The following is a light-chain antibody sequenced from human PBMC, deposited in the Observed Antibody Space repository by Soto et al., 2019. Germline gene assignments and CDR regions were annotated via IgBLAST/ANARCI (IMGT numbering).Light chain of an antibody. J-gene: IGLJ2*01. V-gene: IGLV2-8*01. Sequence: QSALTQPPSASGSPGQSVTVSCTGTSSDIGDYNYVSWYQQHPGKAPKLMIYEVSKRHSGVPDRFSGSKSGNTASLTVSGLQADDEADYYCSLYVGNNNLVFGGGTKLTVL. CDR3: SLYVGNNNLV. CDR2: EVS. CDR1: SSDIGDYNY.